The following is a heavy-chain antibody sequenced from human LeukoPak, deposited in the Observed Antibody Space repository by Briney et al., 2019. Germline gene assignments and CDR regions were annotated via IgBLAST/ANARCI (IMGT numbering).Heavy chain of an antibody. V-gene: IGHV4-34*01. CDR2: INHSGST. CDR3: ARKYAYYDSSGFKDY. D-gene: IGHD3-22*01. Sequence: SETLSLTCAVYGGCFSGYYWRWIRQRPGKGLEWIGEINHSGSTNYNPSLKSRVTISVDTSKNQFSLKLSSVTAADTAVYYCARKYAYYDSSGFKDYWGQGTLVTVSS. CDR1: GGCFSGYY. J-gene: IGHJ4*02.